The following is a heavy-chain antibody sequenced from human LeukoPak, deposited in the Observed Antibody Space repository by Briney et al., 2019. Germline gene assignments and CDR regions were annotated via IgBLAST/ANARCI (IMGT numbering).Heavy chain of an antibody. Sequence: TGGPLRLSCAASGFTFSSYWMHWVRQAPGKGLVWVSRINTDGSSTSYADSVKGRFTISRDNAKNTLYLQMNSLRAEDTAVYYCARDQGNDDAFDIWGQGTMVAVSS. CDR3: ARDQGNDDAFDI. CDR2: INTDGSST. D-gene: IGHD1-1*01. J-gene: IGHJ3*02. V-gene: IGHV3-74*01. CDR1: GFTFSSYW.